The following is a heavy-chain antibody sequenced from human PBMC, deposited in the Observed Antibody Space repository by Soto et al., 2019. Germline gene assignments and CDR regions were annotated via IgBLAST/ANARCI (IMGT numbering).Heavy chain of an antibody. CDR1: GGSISSGGYY. Sequence: KASETLSLTCTVSGGSISSGGYYWSWIRQHPGKGLEWIGYIYYSGSTYYNPSLKSRVTISVDTSKNQYSLKLSSVAAADTAVYYCARDNWYFAHNWFDPWGQGTLVTVSS. CDR2: IYYSGST. V-gene: IGHV4-31*03. CDR3: ARDNWYFAHNWFDP. D-gene: IGHD1-7*01. J-gene: IGHJ5*02.